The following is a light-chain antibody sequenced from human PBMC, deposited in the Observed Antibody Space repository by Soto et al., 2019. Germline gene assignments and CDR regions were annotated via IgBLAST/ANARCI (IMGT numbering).Light chain of an antibody. CDR2: EVT. J-gene: IGLJ1*01. CDR3: SSYTNINTRACV. Sequence: QSALTQPASVSGSPGQSITISCTGTSGDLGSYNSVSWYQQHPGKAPKLIIYEVTDRPSGVSIRFSGSKSGNTASLTISGLQAEDEAEYYCSSYTNINTRACVFGTGTKVTVL. V-gene: IGLV2-14*01. CDR1: SGDLGSYNS.